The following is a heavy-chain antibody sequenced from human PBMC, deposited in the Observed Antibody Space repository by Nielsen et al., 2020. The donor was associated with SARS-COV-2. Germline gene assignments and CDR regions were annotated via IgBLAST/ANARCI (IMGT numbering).Heavy chain of an antibody. CDR3: ASGIYSSGWFDYYYYGMDV. J-gene: IGHJ6*02. CDR2: ISSSSSYI. Sequence: GGSLRLSCAASGFTFSSYSMNWVRQAPGKGLEWVSSISSSSSYIYYADSVKGRFTISRDNAKNSLYLQMNSLRAEDTAVYYCASGIYSSGWFDYYYYGMDVWGQGTTVTVSS. CDR1: GFTFSSYS. V-gene: IGHV3-21*01. D-gene: IGHD6-19*01.